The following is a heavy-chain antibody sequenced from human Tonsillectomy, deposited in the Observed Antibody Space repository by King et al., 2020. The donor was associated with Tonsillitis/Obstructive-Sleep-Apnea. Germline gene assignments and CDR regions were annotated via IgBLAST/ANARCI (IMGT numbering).Heavy chain of an antibody. D-gene: IGHD4/OR15-4a*01. CDR2: IHQDGREK. CDR3: VRDRDKGDYVDF. V-gene: IGHV3-7*04. J-gene: IGHJ4*02. CDR1: GFTFTSYW. Sequence: VQLVESGGGLVQPGGSLRLSCAASGFTFTSYWMSWVRQAPGKGLEWVANIHQDGREKYYVNSVKCRFTISRDNAKDSLYLQMNSLRAEDTAVYYCVRDRDKGDYVDFWGQGILVTVSS.